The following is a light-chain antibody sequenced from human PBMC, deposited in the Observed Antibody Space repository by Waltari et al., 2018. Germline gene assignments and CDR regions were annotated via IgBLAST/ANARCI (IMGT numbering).Light chain of an antibody. V-gene: IGKV1-6*01. CDR3: LQDHKYPLT. CDR1: QGIRSD. Sequence: AIQLTQSPSSLSASIGDRVTITCRASQGIRSDLGWYQQKPGKGPNLLIYAASTLQSGVPSRFSGRGSGTDFTLTISSLQPEDCATYYCLQDHKYPLTFGGGTKVEI. CDR2: AAS. J-gene: IGKJ4*01.